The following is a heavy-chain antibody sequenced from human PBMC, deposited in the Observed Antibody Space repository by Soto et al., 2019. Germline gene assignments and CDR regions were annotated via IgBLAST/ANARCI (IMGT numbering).Heavy chain of an antibody. D-gene: IGHD3-9*01. V-gene: IGHV4-39*01. CDR2: IYYSGST. CDR1: GGSISSSSYY. Sequence: SETLSLTCTVSGGSISSSSYYWGWIRQPPGKGLEWIGSIYYSGSTYYNPSLKSRVTISVDTSKNQFSLKLSSVTAADTAVYYCARNPGGYDILTGYYSDFMFDYWGQGTLVTVSS. J-gene: IGHJ4*02. CDR3: ARNPGGYDILTGYYSDFMFDY.